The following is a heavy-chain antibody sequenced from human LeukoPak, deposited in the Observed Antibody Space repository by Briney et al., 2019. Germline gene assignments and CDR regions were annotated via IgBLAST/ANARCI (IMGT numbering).Heavy chain of an antibody. D-gene: IGHD6-19*01. CDR1: GYTFTSYY. CDR2: INPSGGST. CDR3: ASSGYSSGCAGY. J-gene: IGHJ4*02. Sequence: ASVKVSCKASGYTFTSYYMHWLRQAPGQGLEWMGIINPSGGSTSYPQKFQGRVTMTRDTSTSTVYMELSRLRSEDTAVYYCASSGYSSGCAGYWGQGTLVTVSS. V-gene: IGHV1-46*01.